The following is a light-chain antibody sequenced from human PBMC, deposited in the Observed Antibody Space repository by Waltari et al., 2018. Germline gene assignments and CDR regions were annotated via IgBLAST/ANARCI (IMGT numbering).Light chain of an antibody. V-gene: IGKV3-11*01. CDR3: QQRTNGLT. CDR1: QSVSNF. J-gene: IGKJ4*01. Sequence: EIVLTQSPATLSLSPGERATLSCRASQSVSNFLAWYQQKPGQAPRLLIYDAFNRATGIPARFSGSGSGTDFTLTISSLEPEDFAVYYCQQRTNGLTFGGGTKVEIK. CDR2: DAF.